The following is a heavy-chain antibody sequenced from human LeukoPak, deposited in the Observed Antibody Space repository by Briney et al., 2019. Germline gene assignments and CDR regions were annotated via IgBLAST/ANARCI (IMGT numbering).Heavy chain of an antibody. V-gene: IGHV3-23*01. CDR3: ARGGDYYYDSSGHQSAFDI. J-gene: IGHJ3*02. CDR1: GFTFSSYG. CDR2: ISGSGGST. D-gene: IGHD3-22*01. Sequence: GGSLRLSCAASGFTFSSYGMSWVRQAPGKGLEWVSAISGSGGSTYYADSVKGRFTISRDNAKNSLYLQMNSLRAEDTAVYYCARGGDYYYDSSGHQSAFDIWGQGTMVTVSS.